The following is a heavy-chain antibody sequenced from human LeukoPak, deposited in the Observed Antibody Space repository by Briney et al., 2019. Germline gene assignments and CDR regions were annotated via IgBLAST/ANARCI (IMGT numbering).Heavy chain of an antibody. V-gene: IGHV4-34*01. CDR3: ARASDYYDSSGQIDY. CDR2: INHSGST. J-gene: IGHJ4*02. CDR1: GGSFSGYY. D-gene: IGHD3-22*01. Sequence: KTSETLSLTCAVYGGSFSGYYWSWIRQPPGKGLEWIGEINHSGSTNYNPSLKSRVTISVDTSKNQFSLKLSSVTAADTAVYYCARASDYYDSSGQIDYWGQGTLVTVSS.